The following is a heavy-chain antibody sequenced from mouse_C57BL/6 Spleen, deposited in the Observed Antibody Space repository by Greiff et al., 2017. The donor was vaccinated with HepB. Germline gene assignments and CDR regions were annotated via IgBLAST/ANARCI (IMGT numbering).Heavy chain of an antibody. D-gene: IGHD1-1*01. V-gene: IGHV5-4*01. CDR3: ARAELRSYYYAMDY. J-gene: IGHJ4*01. Sequence: EVQLVESGGGLVKPGGSLKLSCAASGFTFSSYAMSWVRQTPEKRLEWVATISDGGSYTYYPDNVKGRFTISRDNAKNNLYLQMSHLKSEDTAMYYCARAELRSYYYAMDYWGQGTSVTVSS. CDR2: ISDGGSYT. CDR1: GFTFSSYA.